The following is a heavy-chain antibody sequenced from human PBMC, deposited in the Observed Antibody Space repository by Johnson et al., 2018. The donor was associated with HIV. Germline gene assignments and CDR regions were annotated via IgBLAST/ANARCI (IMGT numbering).Heavy chain of an antibody. Sequence: QVQLVESGGGVVQPGRSLRLSCAASGFIFSNYALHWVRQAPGKGLEWVAVISYDGSNKFYADSVKGRFTISRDTSKNTLYLHMNSLRGEDTTVYYCARAPPGGAVEIWGQGTMVTVSS. V-gene: IGHV3-30*04. CDR1: GFIFSNYA. J-gene: IGHJ3*02. CDR3: ARAPPGGAVEI. D-gene: IGHD6-25*01. CDR2: ISYDGSNK.